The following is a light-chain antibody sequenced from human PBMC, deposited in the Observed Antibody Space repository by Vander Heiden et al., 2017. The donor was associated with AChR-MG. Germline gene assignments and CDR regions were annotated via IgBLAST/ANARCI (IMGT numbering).Light chain of an antibody. V-gene: IGLV3-19*01. Sequence: SSELTQDPAVSVALGQTVRITCQGDSLRSYYASWYQQKPGQAPVLVIYGKNNRPSGIPDRFSGSSSGNTASLTITGAQAEDEADYYCNSRDSSGNHLYVCGTGTKVTGL. CDR2: GKN. CDR3: NSRDSSGNHLYV. J-gene: IGLJ1*01. CDR1: SLRSYY.